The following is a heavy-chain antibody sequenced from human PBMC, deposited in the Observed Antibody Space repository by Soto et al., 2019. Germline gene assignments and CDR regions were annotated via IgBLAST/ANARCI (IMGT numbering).Heavy chain of an antibody. CDR1: GYTFTSYD. V-gene: IGHV1-8*01. J-gene: IGHJ4*02. CDR3: ASAGIAAAGYDY. CDR2: MNPNSGNT. Sequence: ASVKVSCKASGYTFTSYDINWVRQATGQGLEWMGWMNPNSGNTGYAQKFQGRVTMTRNTSISTAYMELSSLRSEDTAVYYCASAGIAAAGYDYWGQGTLVTVSS. D-gene: IGHD6-13*01.